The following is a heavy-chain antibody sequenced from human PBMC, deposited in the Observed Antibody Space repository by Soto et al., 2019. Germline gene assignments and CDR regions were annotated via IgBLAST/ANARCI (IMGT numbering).Heavy chain of an antibody. Sequence: GASVKVSCKASGYTFTSYGISWVRQAPGQGLEWMGWISAYNGNTNYAQKLQGRVTMTTDTSTSTAYMELRSLRSDDTAVYYCARHFSSSSQYYYGMDVRGQGTTVTVSS. J-gene: IGHJ6*02. D-gene: IGHD6-13*01. CDR2: ISAYNGNT. V-gene: IGHV1-18*01. CDR1: GYTFTSYG. CDR3: ARHFSSSSQYYYGMDV.